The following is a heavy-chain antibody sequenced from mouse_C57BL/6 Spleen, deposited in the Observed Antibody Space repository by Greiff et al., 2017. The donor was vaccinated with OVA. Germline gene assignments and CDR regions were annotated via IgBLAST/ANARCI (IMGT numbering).Heavy chain of an antibody. V-gene: IGHV1-80*01. CDR1: GYAFSSYW. CDR3: ARSLYYYGSSLYFDY. J-gene: IGHJ2*01. Sequence: QVQLKESGAELVKPGASVKISCKASGYAFSSYWMNWVKQRPGKGLEWIGQIYPGDGDTNYNGKFKGKATLTADKSSSTAYMQLSSLTSEDSAVYFCARSLYYYGSSLYFDYWGQGTTLTVSS. D-gene: IGHD1-1*01. CDR2: IYPGDGDT.